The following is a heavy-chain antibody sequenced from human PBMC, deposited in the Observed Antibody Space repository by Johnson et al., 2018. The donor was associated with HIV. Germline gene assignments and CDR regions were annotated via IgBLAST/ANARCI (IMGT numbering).Heavy chain of an antibody. CDR1: GFTFSTYG. V-gene: IGHV3-30*02. CDR3: AKVRYYDRDAFDI. CDR2: IRFDGSDK. D-gene: IGHD3-22*01. J-gene: IGHJ3*02. Sequence: QMQLVESGGGVVQPGRSLRLSCAASGFTFSTYGVHWVRQAPGKGLEWVSFIRFDGSDKYYADFVKGRFTVSRDNSKNTMYLEMNSLRAEDTAVHYCAKVRYYDRDAFDIWGQGTMVTVSS.